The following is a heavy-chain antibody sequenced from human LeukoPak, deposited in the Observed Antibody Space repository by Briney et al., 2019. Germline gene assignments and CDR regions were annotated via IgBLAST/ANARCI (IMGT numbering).Heavy chain of an antibody. J-gene: IGHJ4*02. CDR2: ISYDGSNK. CDR1: GFTFSSYY. Sequence: GGSLRLSCAASGFTFSSYYMFWVRQAPGKGLEWVAVISYDGSNKYYADSVKGRFTISRDNSKNTLYLQMNSLRAEDTAVYYCARLGARQVLDYWGQGTLVTVSS. V-gene: IGHV3-30-3*01. CDR3: ARLGARQVLDY. D-gene: IGHD4-17*01.